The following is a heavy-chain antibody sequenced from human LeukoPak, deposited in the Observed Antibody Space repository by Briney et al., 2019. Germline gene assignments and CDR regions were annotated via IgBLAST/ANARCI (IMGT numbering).Heavy chain of an antibody. V-gene: IGHV3-7*03. CDR1: GFTFSNYW. CDR2: IKQDGSEK. CDR3: ARAYADY. J-gene: IGHJ4*02. Sequence: GGSLRLSCAASGFTFSNYWMSWVRQAPGKGLEWAANIKQDGSEKYYVDFVKGRFTISRDNVKNSLYLQMNSLRAEDTAVYYCARAYADYWGQGTLVTVSS.